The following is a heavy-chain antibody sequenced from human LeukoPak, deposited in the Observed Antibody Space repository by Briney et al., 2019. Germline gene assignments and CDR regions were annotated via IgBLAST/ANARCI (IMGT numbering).Heavy chain of an antibody. Sequence: SETLSLTCSVSGDFNTHYYWTWIRQPPGKGLELIGYIYHSGSTKYNPSLNSRVTISVDTSKNHFSLKLSSVTAADTAVYYCARGQWLPVYDFWGQGILVTVSS. D-gene: IGHD3-22*01. CDR2: IYHSGST. V-gene: IGHV4-59*01. CDR1: GDFNTHYY. J-gene: IGHJ4*02. CDR3: ARGQWLPVYDF.